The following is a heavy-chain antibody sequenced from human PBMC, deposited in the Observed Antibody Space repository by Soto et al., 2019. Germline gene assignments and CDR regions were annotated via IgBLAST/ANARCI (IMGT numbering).Heavy chain of an antibody. V-gene: IGHV3-21*01. CDR1: GFTFSSYS. CDR3: ARDHGVGSWPNLDY. Sequence: PGGSLRLSCAASGFTFSSYSMNWVRQAPGKGLEWVSSISSSSSYIYYADSVKGRFTISRDNAKNSLYLQMNSLRAEDTAVYYCARDHGVGSWPNLDYWGQGTLVTVSS. CDR2: ISSSSSYI. D-gene: IGHD6-13*01. J-gene: IGHJ4*02.